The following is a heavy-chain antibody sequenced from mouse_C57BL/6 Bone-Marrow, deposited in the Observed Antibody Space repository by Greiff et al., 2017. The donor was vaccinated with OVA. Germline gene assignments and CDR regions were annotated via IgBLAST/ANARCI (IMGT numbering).Heavy chain of an antibody. CDR1: GFNIKDAY. Sequence: EVQLQQSGAELVRPGASVMLSCTASGFNIKDAYMHWVTQRPEQGLEWIGWSDPANGDTEYASKFQGKAPRTADTSSNTADLQLSSLTSEDTAVYYCTTASYGNSAGLAYWGQGTLVTVSA. CDR3: TTASYGNSAGLAY. D-gene: IGHD2-1*01. J-gene: IGHJ3*01. V-gene: IGHV14-4*01. CDR2: SDPANGDT.